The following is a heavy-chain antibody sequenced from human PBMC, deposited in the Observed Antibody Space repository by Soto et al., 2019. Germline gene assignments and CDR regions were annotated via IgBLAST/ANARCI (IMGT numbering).Heavy chain of an antibody. J-gene: IGHJ5*02. CDR3: AKEVFWSGYFPEHWIDL. CDR1: GFTFSSYA. V-gene: IGHV3-23*01. D-gene: IGHD3-3*01. CDR2: ISGSGGST. Sequence: GGSLRLSCAASGFTFSSYAMSWVRQAPGKGLEWVSAISGSGGSTYYADSVKGRFTISRDNSKNTLYLQMNSLRAEDTAVYYCAKEVFWSGYFPEHWIDLSGQAPLVTVSS.